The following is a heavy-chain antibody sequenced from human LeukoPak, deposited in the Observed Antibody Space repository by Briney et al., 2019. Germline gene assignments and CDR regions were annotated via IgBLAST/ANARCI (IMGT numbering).Heavy chain of an antibody. CDR2: IKSDGST. J-gene: IGHJ1*01. CDR3: ARAPSEIGGYYPEYFRH. V-gene: IGHV3-74*01. CDR1: GFTFSTYW. D-gene: IGHD3-3*01. Sequence: GGSLRLSCAASGFTFSTYWMHWVRQAPGKGLVWVSRIKSDGSTNYADPVKGRFTISRDNAKNTLSLQMNSLRPEDTGVYYCARAPSEIGGYYPEYFRHWGQGTLVTVSS.